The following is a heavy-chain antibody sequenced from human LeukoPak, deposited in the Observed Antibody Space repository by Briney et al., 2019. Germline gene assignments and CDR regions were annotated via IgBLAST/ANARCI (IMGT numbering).Heavy chain of an antibody. CDR3: ARDDYGDLYYFDC. V-gene: IGHV3-21*06. CDR1: GFTFSSYS. J-gene: IGHJ4*02. D-gene: IGHD4-17*01. CDR2: ISSSSSYI. Sequence: GGSLILSCAASGFTFSSYSMNWVRQAPGKGLEWVSFISSSSSYIYYADSVKGRFTISRDNAKNSLYLQMNSLRAEDTAVYYCARDDYGDLYYFDCWGQGTLVTVSS.